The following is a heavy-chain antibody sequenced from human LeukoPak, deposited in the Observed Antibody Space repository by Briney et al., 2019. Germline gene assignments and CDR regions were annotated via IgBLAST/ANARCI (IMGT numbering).Heavy chain of an antibody. CDR3: ARLAGGSYSDY. J-gene: IGHJ4*02. D-gene: IGHD1-26*01. Sequence: GGSLRLPCAASGFTFSSYAMNWVRQAPGKGLEYVSSISYNGGSTYYANSVRGRFTISRDNSKNTLYLQMGSLRAEDMAVYYCARLAGGSYSDYWGQGILVTVSS. V-gene: IGHV3-64*01. CDR2: ISYNGGST. CDR1: GFTFSSYA.